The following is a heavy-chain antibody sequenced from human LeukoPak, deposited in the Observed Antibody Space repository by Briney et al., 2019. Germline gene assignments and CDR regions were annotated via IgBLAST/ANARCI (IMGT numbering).Heavy chain of an antibody. J-gene: IGHJ4*02. CDR3: EKGPDRWDSFFDQ. D-gene: IGHD5-24*01. V-gene: IGHV3-30*02. CDR1: GFTFSSYG. Sequence: GGSLRLSCAASGFTFSSYGMLWVRHAPGKALECVTFIRYDGSNKYYADSVRRRFTIYRHNYKNTLYLQRKTPSAEHTAVYYCEKGPDRWDSFFDQWRQGPLLTVS. CDR2: IRYDGSNK.